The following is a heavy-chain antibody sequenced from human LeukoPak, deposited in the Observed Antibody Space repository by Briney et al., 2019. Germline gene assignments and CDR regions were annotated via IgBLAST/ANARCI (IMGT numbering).Heavy chain of an antibody. D-gene: IGHD2-15*01. Sequence: SETLSLTCAVYGGSFSGYSWSWIRQPPGKGLEWIGEIDHSGSTNYNPSLKSRVTISVDTSKNQFSLKLSSVTAADTAVYYCARGDIVVVVAASDDAFDIWGQGTMVTVSS. V-gene: IGHV4-34*01. J-gene: IGHJ3*02. CDR3: ARGDIVVVVAASDDAFDI. CDR1: GGSFSGYS. CDR2: IDHSGST.